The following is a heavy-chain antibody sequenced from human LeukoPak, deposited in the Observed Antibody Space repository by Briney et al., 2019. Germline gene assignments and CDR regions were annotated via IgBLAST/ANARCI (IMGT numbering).Heavy chain of an antibody. CDR3: AVHSSSWYYFDY. J-gene: IGHJ4*02. CDR2: IYSGGST. Sequence: GGSLRLSCAASGFTVSSNYMSWVRQAPGKGLEWVSVIYSGGSTYYADSVKGRFTISRDNSKNTLYLQMNSLRGEGTAVYYCAVHSSSWYYFDYWGQGTLVTVSS. CDR1: GFTVSSNY. D-gene: IGHD6-13*01. V-gene: IGHV3-53*01.